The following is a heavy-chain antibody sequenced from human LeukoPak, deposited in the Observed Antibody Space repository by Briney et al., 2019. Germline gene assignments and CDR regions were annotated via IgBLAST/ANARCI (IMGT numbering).Heavy chain of an antibody. V-gene: IGHV3-74*01. Sequence: PGGSLRLSCAASGFTLSNSWMFWVRQPPGKGLKYVSEINNDGSRTSYADSVKGRFTISRDNSKNTLFLRMNSLRAEDTAIYYCAKRPAAVRGVIPYVDYWGQGTLVTVSS. CDR3: AKRPAAVRGVIPYVDY. D-gene: IGHD3-10*02. J-gene: IGHJ4*02. CDR1: GFTLSNSW. CDR2: INNDGSRT.